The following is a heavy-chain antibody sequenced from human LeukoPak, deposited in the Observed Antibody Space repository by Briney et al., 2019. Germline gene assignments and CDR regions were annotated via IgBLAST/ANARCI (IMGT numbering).Heavy chain of an antibody. CDR1: GGSISSSNW. V-gene: IGHV4-4*02. CDR2: IYHSGST. CDR3: ARRGPYGSGRYLDY. J-gene: IGHJ4*02. D-gene: IGHD3-10*01. Sequence: SETLSLTCAVSGGSISSSNWWSWVRQPPGKGLEWIGEIYHSGSTNYNPSLKSRVTISVDKSKNQFSLKLSSVTAADTAVYYCARRGPYGSGRYLDYWGQGTLVTVSS.